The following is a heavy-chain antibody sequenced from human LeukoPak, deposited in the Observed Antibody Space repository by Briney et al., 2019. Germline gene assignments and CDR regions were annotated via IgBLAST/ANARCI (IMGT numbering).Heavy chain of an antibody. CDR2: ISYDGSNK. D-gene: IGHD2-2*01. CDR1: GFTFSSYG. CDR3: AKDGPAVPERSYFDY. V-gene: IGHV3-30*18. J-gene: IGHJ4*02. Sequence: GGSLRLSCAASGFTFSSYGMHWVRQAPGKGLEWVAVISYDGSNKYYADSVKGRFTISRDNSKNTLYLQMNSLRAEDTAVYYCAKDGPAVPERSYFDYWGQGTLVTVSS.